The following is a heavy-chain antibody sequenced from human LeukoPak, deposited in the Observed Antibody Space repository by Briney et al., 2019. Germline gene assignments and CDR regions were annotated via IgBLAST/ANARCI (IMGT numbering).Heavy chain of an antibody. Sequence: GESLRLSCTGSGFMFNAYWMTWVRKAPGMGLEWVSHITGGGERTYFADSVKGRFTMSRDNSKNTLYLQMSSLRAEDTAVYYCAKDFVARNGVYDAFDVWGQGTMVSVS. CDR1: GFMFNAYW. CDR2: ITGGGERT. V-gene: IGHV3-23*01. J-gene: IGHJ3*01. D-gene: IGHD5-24*01. CDR3: AKDFVARNGVYDAFDV.